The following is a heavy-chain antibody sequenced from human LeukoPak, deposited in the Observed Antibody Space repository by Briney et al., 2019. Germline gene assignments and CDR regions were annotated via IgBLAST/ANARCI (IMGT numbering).Heavy chain of an antibody. V-gene: IGHV1-3*01. Sequence: ASVKVSCKASGYTFTSYAMHWVRQAPGQRLEWMGWINAGNGNTKYSQKFQGRVTITRDTSASTAYMELSSLRSEDTAVYYCASWGVDGGVATKNGGLDYWGQGTLVTVSS. CDR3: ASWGVDGGVATKNGGLDY. D-gene: IGHD5-12*01. CDR1: GYTFTSYA. CDR2: INAGNGNT. J-gene: IGHJ4*02.